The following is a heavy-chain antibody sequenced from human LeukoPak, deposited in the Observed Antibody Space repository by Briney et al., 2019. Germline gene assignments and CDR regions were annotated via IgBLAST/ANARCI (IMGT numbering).Heavy chain of an antibody. CDR1: GFTFSNAW. CDR2: IKSKTDGGTT. V-gene: IGHV3-15*01. CDR3: TTDGRDSSSWSSDY. J-gene: IGHJ4*02. Sequence: GGSLRLSCAASGFTFSNAWMSWVRQAPGKGLEWVGRIKSKTDGGTTDYAAPVKGRFTISRDDSKNTLYLQMNSLKTEDTAVYYCTTDGRDSSSWSSDYWGQGTLVTVSS. D-gene: IGHD6-13*01.